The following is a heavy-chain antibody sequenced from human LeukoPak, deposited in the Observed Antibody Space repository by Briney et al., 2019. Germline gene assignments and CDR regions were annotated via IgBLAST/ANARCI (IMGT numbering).Heavy chain of an antibody. V-gene: IGHV4-39*02. CDR2: IYYSGST. CDR1: GGSISSSSYY. J-gene: IGHJ4*02. CDR3: AGEALYYDFWSDYWH. D-gene: IGHD3-3*01. Sequence: PSETLSLTCTVSGGSISSSSYYWGWIRQPPGKGLEWIGSIYYSGSTYYNPSLKSRVTISVDTSKNQFSLKLSSVTAADTAVYYCAGEALYYDFWSDYWHWGQGTLVTVSS.